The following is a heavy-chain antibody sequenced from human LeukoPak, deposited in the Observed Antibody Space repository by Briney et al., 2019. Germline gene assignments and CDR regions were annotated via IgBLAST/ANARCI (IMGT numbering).Heavy chain of an antibody. CDR3: ARDSDSSGLSFDY. J-gene: IGHJ4*02. CDR2: IYTSGST. CDR1: GGSFSGYY. D-gene: IGHD3-22*01. Sequence: SETLSLTCAVYGGSFSGYYWSWIRQPAGKGLEWIGRIYTSGSTNYNPSLKSRVTMSVDTSKNQFSLKLSSVTAADTAVYYCARDSDSSGLSFDYWGQGTLVTVSS. V-gene: IGHV4-4*07.